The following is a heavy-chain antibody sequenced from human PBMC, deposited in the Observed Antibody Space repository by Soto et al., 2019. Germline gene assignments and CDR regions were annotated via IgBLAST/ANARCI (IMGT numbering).Heavy chain of an antibody. V-gene: IGHV3-21*01. J-gene: IGHJ4*02. CDR3: AGSITIFGVARQ. D-gene: IGHD3-3*01. CDR1: GFTFSSYS. CDR2: ISSSSSYI. Sequence: GGSLRLSCAASGFTFSSYSMNWVRQAPGKGLEWVSSISSSSSYIYYADSVKGRFTISRDNAKNSLYLQMNSLRAEDTAVYYCAGSITIFGVARQWGQGTLVTVSS.